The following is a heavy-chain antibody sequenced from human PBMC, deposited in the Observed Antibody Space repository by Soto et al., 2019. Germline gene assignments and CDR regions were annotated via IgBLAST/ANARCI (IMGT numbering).Heavy chain of an antibody. J-gene: IGHJ4*02. D-gene: IGHD2-15*01. CDR1: GFTFSSYG. CDR2: IWYDGSNK. V-gene: IGHV3-33*01. CDR3: SRTRRDRSGGSCYSTTFDY. Sequence: QVQLVESGGGVVQPGRSLRLSCAASGFTFSSYGMHWVRQAPGKGLEWVAVIWYDGSNKYYADSVKGRFTISRDNSKNTLYLQMNSLRAEDTAVYYCSRTRRDRSGGSCYSTTFDYWGQGTLVTVFS.